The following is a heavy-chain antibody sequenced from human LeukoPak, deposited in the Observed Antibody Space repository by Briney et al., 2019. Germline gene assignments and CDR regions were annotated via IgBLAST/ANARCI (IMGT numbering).Heavy chain of an antibody. CDR1: GGSFSGYY. CDR2: INHSGST. J-gene: IGHJ4*02. Sequence: PSETLSLTCAVYGGSFSGYYWSWIRQPPGKGLDWIGEINHSGSTNYNPSLKSRVTISVDTSKNQFSLKLSSVTAADTAVYYCARVNYGSGSSFDYWGQGTLVTVSS. V-gene: IGHV4-34*01. CDR3: ARVNYGSGSSFDY. D-gene: IGHD3-10*01.